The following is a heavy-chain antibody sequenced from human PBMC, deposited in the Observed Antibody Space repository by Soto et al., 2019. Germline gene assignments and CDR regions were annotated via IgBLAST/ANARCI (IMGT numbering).Heavy chain of an antibody. Sequence: QVQLVESGGGLVQPGGSLRLSCAASEFPFSDYYMNWVRQAPGKGLEWVSYISSSGDTIYYADSVMGRFTISRDHVTTPPSLQVARPRAPAPAVYYCARTLRDPDYYYDGMDVWGQATTLTVSS. CDR3: ARTLRDPDYYYDGMDV. V-gene: IGHV3-11*01. CDR2: ISSSGDTI. CDR1: EFPFSDYY. J-gene: IGHJ6*02.